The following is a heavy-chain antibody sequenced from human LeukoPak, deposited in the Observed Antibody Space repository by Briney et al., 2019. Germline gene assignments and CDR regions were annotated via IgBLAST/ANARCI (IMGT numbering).Heavy chain of an antibody. Sequence: GGSLRLSCAASGFTFSSYAMSWDREAPGKGLEWVSAISGSGGSTYYADSVKGRFTISRDNSKNTLYLQMNSLRAEDTAVYYCAKSAYGDYVPSFDYWGQGTLVTVSS. V-gene: IGHV3-23*01. J-gene: IGHJ4*02. CDR1: GFTFSSYA. CDR3: AKSAYGDYVPSFDY. CDR2: ISGSGGST. D-gene: IGHD4-17*01.